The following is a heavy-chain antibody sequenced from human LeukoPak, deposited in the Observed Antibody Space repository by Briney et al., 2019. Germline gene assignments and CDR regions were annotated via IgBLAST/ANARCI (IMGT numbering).Heavy chain of an antibody. CDR2: IYYSGST. CDR3: ARHTPYGDYPDY. D-gene: IGHD4-17*01. CDR1: GGSISSYY. Sequence: PSETLSLTCTVSGGSISSYYWSWIRQPPGKGLEWIGYIYYSGSTNCNPSLKSRVTISVDTSKNQFSLKLSSVTAADTAVYYCARHTPYGDYPDYWGQGTLVTVSS. J-gene: IGHJ4*02. V-gene: IGHV4-59*08.